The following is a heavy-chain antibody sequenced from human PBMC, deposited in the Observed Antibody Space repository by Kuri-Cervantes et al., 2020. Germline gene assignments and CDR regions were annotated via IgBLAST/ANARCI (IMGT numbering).Heavy chain of an antibody. CDR1: GFTFSSYS. D-gene: IGHD3-10*01. Sequence: GGSLRLSCAASGFTFSSYSMNWVRQAPGKGLEWVSSISSSSSYIYYADSVKGRFTISRDNAKNSLYLQMNSLRAEDTAVYYCARGRVEVLLWFGFDPWGQGTLVTVSS. CDR3: ARGRVEVLLWFGFDP. J-gene: IGHJ5*02. V-gene: IGHV3-21*01. CDR2: ISSSSSYI.